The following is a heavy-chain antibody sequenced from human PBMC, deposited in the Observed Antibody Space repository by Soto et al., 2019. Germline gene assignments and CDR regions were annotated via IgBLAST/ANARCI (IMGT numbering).Heavy chain of an antibody. J-gene: IGHJ6*02. Sequence: WDTLSLTFAVSCGSISSSNWLGFVLQPAGKGLEWIGEIYHSGSTNYNPSLKSRVTISVDKSENQFSLKLSSVTAADTAVYYCARLGSYSSSWYLYGMDVWGQGTTVTVSS. CDR2: IYHSGST. CDR3: ARLGSYSSSWYLYGMDV. D-gene: IGHD6-13*01. V-gene: IGHV4-4*02. CDR1: CGSISSSNW.